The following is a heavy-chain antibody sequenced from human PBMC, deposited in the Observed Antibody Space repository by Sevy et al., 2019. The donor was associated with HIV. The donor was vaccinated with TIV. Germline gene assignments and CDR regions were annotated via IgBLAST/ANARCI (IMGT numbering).Heavy chain of an antibody. CDR1: GGSISSSSYY. CDR2: IYYSGST. CDR3: ARLSIAVAGFDY. V-gene: IGHV4-39*01. Sequence: SETLSLTCTVSGGSISSSSYYWGWIRQPPGKGLEWIGSIYYSGSTYYNPSLKSRFTISVDTSKNQFSLKLSSVTAADTAVYYCARLSIAVAGFDYWGQGTLVTVSS. D-gene: IGHD6-19*01. J-gene: IGHJ4*02.